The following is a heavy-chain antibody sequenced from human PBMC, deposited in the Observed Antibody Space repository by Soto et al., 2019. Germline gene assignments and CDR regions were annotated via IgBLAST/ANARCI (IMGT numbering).Heavy chain of an antibody. V-gene: IGHV4-39*01. CDR2: IYYSGST. CDR1: GFTFSRNA. J-gene: IGHJ5*02. Sequence: GSLRLSCAASGFTFSRNAMSWVRQVPGKGLEWIGSIYYSGSTYYNPSLKSRVTISVDTSKNQFSLKLSSVTAADTAVYYCASPKIAFYNWFDPWGQGTLVTVSS. CDR3: ASPKIAFYNWFDP. D-gene: IGHD3-3*02.